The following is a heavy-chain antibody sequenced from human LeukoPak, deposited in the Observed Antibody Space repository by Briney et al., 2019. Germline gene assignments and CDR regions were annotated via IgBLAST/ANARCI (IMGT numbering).Heavy chain of an antibody. V-gene: IGHV3-23*01. J-gene: IGHJ4*02. CDR1: GFTFGSSE. CDR3: AKERSSGWPFDY. CDR2: ITGDSSSI. D-gene: IGHD6-19*01. Sequence: GGSLRLSCAASGFTFGSSEINWMRQPPGRGPQWVSSITGDSSSIHYADSVKGRFTISRDNSKNTLYLQVNSLRADDTAVYYCAKERSSGWPFDYWGQGTLVTVSS.